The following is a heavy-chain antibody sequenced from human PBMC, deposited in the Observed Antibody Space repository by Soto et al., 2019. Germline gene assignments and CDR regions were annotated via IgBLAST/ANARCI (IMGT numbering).Heavy chain of an antibody. CDR3: VKDESINWYSGHFRH. CDR2: INWNSGII. Sequence: PGGSLRLSCAASGFTFDDYAMHWVRQVPGKGLEWVSGINWNSGIIGYADSVKGRFAISRDNAKNSLHLQMNSLRAEDTAFYYCVKDESINWYSGHFRHWGQGTLVTASS. D-gene: IGHD6-13*01. CDR1: GFTFDDYA. J-gene: IGHJ1*01. V-gene: IGHV3-9*01.